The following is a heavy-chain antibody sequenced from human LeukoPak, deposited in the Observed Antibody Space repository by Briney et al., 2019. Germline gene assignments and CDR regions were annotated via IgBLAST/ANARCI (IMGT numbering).Heavy chain of an antibody. Sequence: GGSLRLSCAASGFTFSNYDMHWVRQAPGKGLEWVSAISSSSSYIYYADSIKGRFTISRDNAENSLYLQMNSLRAVDTAVYARGEEKATITALDSWGQGTLVTVSS. CDR1: GFTFSNYD. J-gene: IGHJ4*02. V-gene: IGHV3-21*01. D-gene: IGHD5-24*01. CDR2: ISSSSSYI. CDR3: GEEKATITALDS.